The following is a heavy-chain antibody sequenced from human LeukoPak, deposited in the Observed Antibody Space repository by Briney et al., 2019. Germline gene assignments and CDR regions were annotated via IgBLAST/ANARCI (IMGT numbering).Heavy chain of an antibody. D-gene: IGHD6-6*01. V-gene: IGHV4-31*03. J-gene: IGHJ3*02. CDR1: GGSISSSSYY. CDR3: ARDSSSLHDAFDI. CDR2: IYYSGST. Sequence: PSETLSLTCTVSGGSISSSSYYWGWIRQHPGKGLEWIGYIYYSGSTYYNPSLKSRVTISVDTSKNQFSLKLSSVTAADTAVYYCARDSSSLHDAFDIWGQGTMVTVSS.